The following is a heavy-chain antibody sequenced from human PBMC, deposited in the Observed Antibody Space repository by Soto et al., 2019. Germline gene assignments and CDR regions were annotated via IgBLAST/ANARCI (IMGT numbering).Heavy chain of an antibody. CDR2: MNPGSGDT. CDR1: RDSSANSD. J-gene: IGHJ5*02. D-gene: IGHD3-16*01. Sequence: GASVKVSWNASRDSSANSDVSWVRQSTEQGLEWMGLMNPGSGDTGYAQKFQGRVTMTRDISIATAYMELSSLRSDDTAIYYCARMATFGSLNWFDPWAQGTLVTVSS. V-gene: IGHV1-8*01. CDR3: ARMATFGSLNWFDP.